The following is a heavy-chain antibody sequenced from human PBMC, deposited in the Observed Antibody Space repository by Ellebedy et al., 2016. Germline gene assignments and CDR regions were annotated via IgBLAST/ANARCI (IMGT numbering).Heavy chain of an antibody. CDR2: ISGSGGST. V-gene: IGHV3-23*01. D-gene: IGHD2-15*01. CDR1: GFTSSNYA. Sequence: GGSLRLXXAASGFTSSNYAMSWVRQAPGKGLELVSAISGSGGSTYYADSVKGRFTISRDHSKNTLHMQMNSLRAEDTAVYYCAKQHCSGGTCYSHYGMDVWGQGTTVTVSS. J-gene: IGHJ6*02. CDR3: AKQHCSGGTCYSHYGMDV.